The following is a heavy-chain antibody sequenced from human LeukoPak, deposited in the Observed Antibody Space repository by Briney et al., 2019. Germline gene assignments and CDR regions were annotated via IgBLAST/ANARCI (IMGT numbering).Heavy chain of an antibody. CDR1: GFTFSNYE. CDR2: ISSSGTTI. Sequence: PGGSLRLSCAASGFTFSNYEMNWVRQAPGKGLEWVSYISSSGTTIHYADSVKGRFTISRDNSKNTLYLQMNSLRAEDTAVYYCAKGDYDSSGLDYWGQGTLVTVSS. D-gene: IGHD3-22*01. CDR3: AKGDYDSSGLDY. V-gene: IGHV3-48*03. J-gene: IGHJ4*02.